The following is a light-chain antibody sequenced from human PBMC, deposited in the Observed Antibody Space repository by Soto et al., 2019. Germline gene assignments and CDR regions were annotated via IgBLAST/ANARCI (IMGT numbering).Light chain of an antibody. V-gene: IGLV2-14*03. CDR2: DVS. CDR3: TSWTTSTTMI. J-gene: IGLJ2*01. CDR1: RSDIGAYNF. Sequence: QSALTQPASVSGSPGQSITITCTGTRSDIGAYNFVSWYQQHPGEVPKLMLYDVSIRPSGVSNRFSGSKSGNTASLTISGLQAEDAADYYCTSWTTSTTMIFGGGTKVTVL.